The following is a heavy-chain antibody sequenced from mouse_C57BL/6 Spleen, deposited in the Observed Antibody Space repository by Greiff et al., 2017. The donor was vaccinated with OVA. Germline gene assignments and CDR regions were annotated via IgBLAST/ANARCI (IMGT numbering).Heavy chain of an antibody. Sequence: QVQLQQSGPELVKPGASVKLSCKASGYTFTSYDINWVKQRPGQGLEWIGWIYTRDGSTKYNEKFKGMATLTVDTASSITYMELHSLTSENYAVYFCASSGYDEEYYFDYWGQGTSLTVSS. CDR1: GYTFTSYD. D-gene: IGHD2-2*01. J-gene: IGHJ2*02. V-gene: IGHV1-85*01. CDR2: IYTRDGST. CDR3: ASSGYDEEYYFDY.